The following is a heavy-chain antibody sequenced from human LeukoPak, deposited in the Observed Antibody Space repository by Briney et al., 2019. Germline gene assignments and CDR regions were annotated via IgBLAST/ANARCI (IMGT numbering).Heavy chain of an antibody. V-gene: IGHV4-59*01. Sequence: PSETLSLTCTVSGGSISSYYWSWIRQPPGKGLECIGYIHYSRSTNYNPSLRSRVTISVDSSKNQFSLKLSSVTAADTAVYYCARDLGNYYDSSGLVGDFDYWGQGTLVTVSS. D-gene: IGHD3-22*01. J-gene: IGHJ4*02. CDR2: IHYSRST. CDR1: GGSISSYY. CDR3: ARDLGNYYDSSGLVGDFDY.